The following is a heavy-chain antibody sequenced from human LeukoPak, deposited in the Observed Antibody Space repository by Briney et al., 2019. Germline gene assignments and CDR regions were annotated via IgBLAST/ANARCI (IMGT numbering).Heavy chain of an antibody. V-gene: IGHV1-46*01. CDR1: GYTFTSYY. Sequence: ASVKVSCKASGYTFTSYYIHWVRQAPGQGLEWMGTINPSGGGASHAQKFQGRVTMTRDMSTTTVYMELSSLRSEDTAVYYCARDPGVLGYYYYYMDVWGKGTTVTVSS. CDR2: INPSGGGA. D-gene: IGHD7-27*01. CDR3: ARDPGVLGYYYYYMDV. J-gene: IGHJ6*03.